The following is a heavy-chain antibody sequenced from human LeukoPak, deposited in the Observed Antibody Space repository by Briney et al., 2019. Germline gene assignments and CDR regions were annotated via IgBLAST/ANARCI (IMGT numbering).Heavy chain of an antibody. V-gene: IGHV4-39*01. Sequence: PSETLSLTCTVSGGSISSSSYYWGWIRQPPGKGLEWIGSIYYSGSTYYNPSLKSRVTISVDTSKNQFSLKLSSVTAADTAVYYCASCSAKTSLTNFDYWGQGTLVTVSS. D-gene: IGHD2-15*01. CDR2: IYYSGST. CDR3: ASCSAKTSLTNFDY. J-gene: IGHJ4*02. CDR1: GGSISSSSYY.